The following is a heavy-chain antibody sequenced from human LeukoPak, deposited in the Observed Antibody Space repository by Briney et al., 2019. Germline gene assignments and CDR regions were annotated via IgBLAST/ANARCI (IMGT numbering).Heavy chain of an antibody. Sequence: GASVKVSCKASGGTFSSYAISWVRQAPGQVLEWRGGIIPTFGTANYAQKFQGRVTITTEESTSTAYMELSSLRSEDTAVYYCARATMVGWGASDFDYWGQGNLVTVSS. D-gene: IGHD4/OR15-4a*01. V-gene: IGHV1-69*05. CDR3: ARATMVGWGASDFDY. J-gene: IGHJ4*02. CDR1: GGTFSSYA. CDR2: IIPTFGTA.